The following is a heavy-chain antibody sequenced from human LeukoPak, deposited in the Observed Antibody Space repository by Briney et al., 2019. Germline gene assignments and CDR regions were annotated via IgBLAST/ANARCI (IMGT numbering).Heavy chain of an antibody. CDR2: ISSSGSTI. D-gene: IGHD3-10*01. Sequence: GGSLRLSCAASGFTVSSNYMNRVRQAPGKGLEWVSYISSSGSTIYYADSVKGRFTISRDNAKNSLYLQMNSLRAEDTAVYYCAKSLNYYGSGSYYPRRFDYWGQGTLVTVSS. CDR1: GFTVSSNY. CDR3: AKSLNYYGSGSYYPRRFDY. V-gene: IGHV3-48*04. J-gene: IGHJ4*02.